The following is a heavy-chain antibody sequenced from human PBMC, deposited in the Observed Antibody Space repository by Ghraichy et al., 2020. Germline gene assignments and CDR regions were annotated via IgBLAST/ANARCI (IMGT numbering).Heavy chain of an antibody. Sequence: SETLSLTCTVSGGSISSYYWSWIRQPPGKGLEWIGYMYNSGSINYNPSLKSRVTISVDTSKNQFSLKVTSVTAADTAVYYCARGSHYSSASWYWGQGTLVTVSS. V-gene: IGHV4-59*01. D-gene: IGHD3-16*01. CDR1: GGSISSYY. CDR3: ARGSHYSSASWY. J-gene: IGHJ4*02. CDR2: MYNSGSI.